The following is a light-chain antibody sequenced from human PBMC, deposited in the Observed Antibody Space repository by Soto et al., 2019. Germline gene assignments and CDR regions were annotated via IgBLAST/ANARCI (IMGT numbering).Light chain of an antibody. CDR2: EVS. Sequence: QSALTQPPSASGSPGQSVTISCTGTSSDVGGYNYVSWYQQHPGKAPKLMIYEVSKRPSGVPARFSGSKSGNTASLTVSGLQAEDEADYYCSSYEGSNRWVFGTGTKLTVL. CDR3: SSYEGSNRWV. J-gene: IGLJ1*01. V-gene: IGLV2-8*01. CDR1: SSDVGGYNY.